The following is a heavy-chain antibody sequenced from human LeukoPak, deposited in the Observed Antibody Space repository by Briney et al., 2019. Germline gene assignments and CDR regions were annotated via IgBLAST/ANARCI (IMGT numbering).Heavy chain of an antibody. CDR2: IFYSGTT. J-gene: IGHJ4*02. CDR3: ARGRGYGYGLDY. V-gene: IGHV4-30-4*08. Sequence: PSQTLSLTCTVSGGSITSGGHYWSWVRQPPGKGLEWIGHIFYSGTTLYNPTLKTRLTISEDTSNNQFSLRLTSLTAADTAVYYCARGRGYGYGLDYWGQGTLVTVSS. CDR1: GGSITSGGHY. D-gene: IGHD5-18*01.